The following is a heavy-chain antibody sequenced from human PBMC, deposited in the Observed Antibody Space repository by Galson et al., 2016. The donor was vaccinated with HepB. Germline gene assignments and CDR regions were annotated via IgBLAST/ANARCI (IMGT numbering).Heavy chain of an antibody. D-gene: IGHD5-18*01. CDR3: ASRSANVDSALATDY. CDR1: GYSFSDYY. Sequence: SVKVSCKASGYSFSDYYIYWVRQAPEQGLEWVGWINTEHGGTKYAQKFQGRVTMTRDTSISTSYMEVSSLTSDDTAVYYCASRSANVDSALATDYWGQGTLVTVSS. J-gene: IGHJ4*02. CDR2: INTEHGGT. V-gene: IGHV1-2*02.